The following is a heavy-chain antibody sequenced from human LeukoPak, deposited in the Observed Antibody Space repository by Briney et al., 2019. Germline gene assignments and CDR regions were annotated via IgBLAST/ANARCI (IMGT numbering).Heavy chain of an antibody. V-gene: IGHV4-59*08. CDR1: GGSMSSYY. CDR3: ARRSLRNSSWDS. D-gene: IGHD6-13*01. J-gene: IGHJ4*02. Sequence: SETLSLTCTVSGGSMSSYYWSWIRQSPRTGLEWIGYLYYSGTTNYNPSLKSRVTISVDTSKSQFSLKLSSETAADTAIYYCARRSLRNSSWDSWGQGTLVTVSS. CDR2: LYYSGTT.